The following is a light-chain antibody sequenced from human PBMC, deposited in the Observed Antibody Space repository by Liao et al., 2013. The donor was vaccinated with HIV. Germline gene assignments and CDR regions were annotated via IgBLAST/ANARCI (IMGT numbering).Light chain of an antibody. Sequence: YVLTQPPSVSVAPGKTARITCGGDDLRTRAVHWYRQKPGQAPVLVIEYDTRRPSGISDRLSASDSGATATLTIRKVEVGDEAVYYCQVWDDSVGRVVFGGGTKLTVL. J-gene: IGLJ2*01. CDR3: QVWDDSVGRVV. CDR1: DLRTRA. V-gene: IGLV3-21*04. CDR2: YDT.